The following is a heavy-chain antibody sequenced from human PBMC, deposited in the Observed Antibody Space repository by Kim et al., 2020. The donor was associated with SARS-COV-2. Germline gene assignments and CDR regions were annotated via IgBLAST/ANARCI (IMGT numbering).Heavy chain of an antibody. J-gene: IGHJ4*02. Sequence: GGSLRLSCAASAFTFSTYAMSWVRQTPGKGLEWVSAISDDSRYTYYADSVKGRFTVSRDNSKNTLFLQMSSLRAEDTAVYYCADSGTAAVGILGLGDHWGRGTLVTVSS. CDR2: ISDDSRYT. CDR1: AFTFSTYA. D-gene: IGHD6-13*01. V-gene: IGHV3-23*01. CDR3: ADSGTAAVGILGLGDH.